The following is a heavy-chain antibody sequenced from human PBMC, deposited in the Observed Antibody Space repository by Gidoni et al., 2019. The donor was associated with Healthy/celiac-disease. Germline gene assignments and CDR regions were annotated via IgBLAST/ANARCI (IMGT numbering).Heavy chain of an antibody. CDR3: ARDRGSTDYGDYNSYYFDY. CDR2: IKQDGSEN. J-gene: IGHJ4*02. V-gene: IGHV3-7*01. CDR1: GFTFSNYW. D-gene: IGHD4-17*01. Sequence: LSCAASGFTFSNYWMSWVRQAPGKGLDWVANIKQDGSENYYVDSVKGRFTISRDNARNSLYLHMNSLRAEDTAVYYCARDRGSTDYGDYNSYYFDYWGQGTLVTVSS.